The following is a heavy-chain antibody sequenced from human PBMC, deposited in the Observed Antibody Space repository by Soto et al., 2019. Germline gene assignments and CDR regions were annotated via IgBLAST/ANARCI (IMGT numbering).Heavy chain of an antibody. D-gene: IGHD3-10*01. V-gene: IGHV4-61*01. Sequence: PSETLSLTCPVSGDSISSGCYYWSWIRQHPEKGLEWIGYIYYSGSTNYNPSLKSRVTISVDTSKNQFSLKLSSVTAADTAVYYCAREALTMVRGPLRWFDPWGQGTLVTVSS. CDR2: IYYSGST. CDR3: AREALTMVRGPLRWFDP. J-gene: IGHJ5*02. CDR1: GDSISSGCYY.